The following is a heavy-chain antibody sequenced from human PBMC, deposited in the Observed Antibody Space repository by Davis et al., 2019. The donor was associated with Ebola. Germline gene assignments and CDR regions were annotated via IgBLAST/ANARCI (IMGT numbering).Heavy chain of an antibody. J-gene: IGHJ4*02. D-gene: IGHD3-3*01. CDR2: VSHSERER. V-gene: IGHV3-30*04. CDR3: ARAVFHEVLDY. CDR1: GFTFSNYA. Sequence: PGGSLRLSCAASGFTFSNYAMHWVRQAPGKGLEWVAVVSHSERERFYGDSVKGRFTISRDNSENTLYLQMNSLTADDTAVYYCARAVFHEVLDYWGQGTPVTLSS.